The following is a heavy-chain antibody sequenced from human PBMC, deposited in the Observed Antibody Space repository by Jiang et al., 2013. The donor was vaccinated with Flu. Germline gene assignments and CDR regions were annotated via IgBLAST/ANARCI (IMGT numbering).Heavy chain of an antibody. D-gene: IGHD5-12*01. CDR3: ASTKLYSGYDFDAFDI. CDR2: TYYRSKWYN. Sequence: QTLSLTCAISGDSVSSNSAAWNWIRQSPSRGLEWLGRTYYRSKWYNDYAVSVKSRITINPDTSKNQFSLQLNSVTPEDTAVYYCASTKLYSGYDFDAFDIWGQGTMVTVSS. V-gene: IGHV6-1*01. J-gene: IGHJ3*02. CDR1: GDSVSSNSAA.